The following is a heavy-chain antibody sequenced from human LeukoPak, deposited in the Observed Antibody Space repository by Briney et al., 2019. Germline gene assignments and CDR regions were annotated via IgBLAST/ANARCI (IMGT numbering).Heavy chain of an antibody. D-gene: IGHD6-13*01. V-gene: IGHV3-23*01. CDR1: GFTFSSSA. CDR2: SGTAGDT. CDR3: AKKTPGTYPFDY. Sequence: PGGSLRLSCAASGFTFSSSAMTWVRQVPGKGLEWVSDSGTAGDTYYADSGKGRFTISRDDSKNTLYLQMTSLRAEDTAVYYCAKKTPGTYPFDYWGQGTLVTVSP. J-gene: IGHJ4*02.